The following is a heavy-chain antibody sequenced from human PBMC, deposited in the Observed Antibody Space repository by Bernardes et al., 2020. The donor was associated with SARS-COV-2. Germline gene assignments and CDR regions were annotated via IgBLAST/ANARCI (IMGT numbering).Heavy chain of an antibody. CDR1: GFTFSSYA. J-gene: IGHJ4*02. CDR3: ARAARSSGWYRGSYFDY. Sequence: GGSLRLSCAASGFTFSSYAMHWVRQAPGKGLEYVSAISSNGGSTYYANSVKGRFTISRDNSKNTPYLQMGSLRAEDMAVYYCARAARSSGWYRGSYFDYWGQGTLVTVSS. CDR2: ISSNGGST. D-gene: IGHD6-19*01. V-gene: IGHV3-64*01.